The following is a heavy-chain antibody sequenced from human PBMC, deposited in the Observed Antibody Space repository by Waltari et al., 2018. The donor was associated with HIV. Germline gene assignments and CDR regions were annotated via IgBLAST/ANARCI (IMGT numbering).Heavy chain of an antibody. D-gene: IGHD4-17*01. CDR2: ISWNSGTI. J-gene: IGHJ2*01. Sequence: EVQLVESGGGLVQHGRSLRLSCAASGFTFDDYAMHWGRQAPGEGLEWVSGISWNSGTIGYADSVKGRFTISRDNAKNSLYLQMNSLRAEDTALYYCAKDKRSGYGGNSVWYFDLWAVAPWSLSPQ. CDR1: GFTFDDYA. CDR3: AKDKRSGYGGNSVWYFDL. V-gene: IGHV3-9*01.